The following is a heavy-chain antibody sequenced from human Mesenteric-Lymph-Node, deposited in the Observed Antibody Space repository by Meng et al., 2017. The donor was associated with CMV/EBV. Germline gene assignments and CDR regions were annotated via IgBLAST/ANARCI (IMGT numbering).Heavy chain of an antibody. J-gene: IGHJ4*02. CDR1: GGSCRGYS. CDR2: INHSGST. V-gene: IGHV4-34*01. CDR3: ASPEYSGYATRRFDY. Sequence: VYGGSCRGYSWSSIRQPPGPGLEWLGEINHSGSTNYTPSLKSRVTISVDTTKNQVSLKLSSVTAAHTAVYYCASPEYSGYATRRFDYWGQGTLVTVSS. D-gene: IGHD5-12*01.